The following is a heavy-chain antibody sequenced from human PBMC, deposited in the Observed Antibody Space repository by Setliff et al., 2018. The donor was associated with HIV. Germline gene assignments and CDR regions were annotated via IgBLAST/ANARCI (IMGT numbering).Heavy chain of an antibody. Sequence: AVKVSCKASGGSFSSYALSWVRQAPGQGREWMGGIIPIFGTANYAQKFQGRVTMTPDTSTSTAYMELRSLRSDDTAVYYCARDGAAYCSSTSCNKPLSDYWGQGTLVTVSS. J-gene: IGHJ4*02. D-gene: IGHD2-2*02. V-gene: IGHV1-69*06. CDR3: ARDGAAYCSSTSCNKPLSDY. CDR1: GGSFSSYA. CDR2: IIPIFGTA.